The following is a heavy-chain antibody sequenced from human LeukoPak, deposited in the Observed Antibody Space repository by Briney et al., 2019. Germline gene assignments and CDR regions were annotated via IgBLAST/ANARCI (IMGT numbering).Heavy chain of an antibody. CDR1: GFTFSSYA. J-gene: IGHJ4*02. CDR2: ISGSGGST. Sequence: PGGSLRLSCAASGFTFSSYAMSWVRQAPGKGLEWVSAISGSGGSTYYADSVKGRFTIIRDNSKNMLYLQMNGLRAEDTAVYFCTTQSSGSISGNFDDWGQGTLVTVSS. D-gene: IGHD1-26*01. CDR3: TTQSSGSISGNFDD. V-gene: IGHV3-23*01.